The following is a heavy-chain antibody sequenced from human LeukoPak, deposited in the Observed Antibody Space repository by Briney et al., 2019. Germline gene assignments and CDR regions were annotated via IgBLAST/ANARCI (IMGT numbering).Heavy chain of an antibody. Sequence: SETLSLTCPVSGGSISSGGYYWSWIRQPPGKGLEWIGYIYHSGSTYDNPSLKSRVTISVDRSKNQFSLKLRSVTAAARAVYYCARTASYGSGSYFGVVGYYGMDVWGQGTTVSVYS. CDR3: ARTASYGSGSYFGVVGYYGMDV. J-gene: IGHJ6*01. D-gene: IGHD3-10*01. CDR1: GGSISSGGYY. CDR2: IYHSGST. V-gene: IGHV4-30-2*01.